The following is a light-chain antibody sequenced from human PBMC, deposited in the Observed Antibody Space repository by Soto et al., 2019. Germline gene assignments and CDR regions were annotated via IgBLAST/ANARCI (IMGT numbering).Light chain of an antibody. V-gene: IGLV1-44*01. CDR2: SNN. CDR3: AAWDDSLNGYNYV. Sequence: QSVLTQPPSASGTPGQRVTISCSGSSSNIGSNTVNWYQQLPGTAPKLLIYSNNQRPSGVPDRFSGSKSGTSASLAISGLQSEDEADYYFAAWDDSLNGYNYVFGTGTKVTVL. J-gene: IGLJ1*01. CDR1: SSNIGSNT.